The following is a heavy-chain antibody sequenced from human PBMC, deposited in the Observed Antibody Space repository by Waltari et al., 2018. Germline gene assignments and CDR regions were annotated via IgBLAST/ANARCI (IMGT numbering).Heavy chain of an antibody. J-gene: IGHJ5*02. CDR2: ISIFATTI. V-gene: IGHV3-11*01. Sequence: QKQLVESGGGLVKPGGSLTLSCAASGFTFRDYYMTWVRQAPGKGLDWIASISIFATTIDYADSLKGRFTISRDNANSAVYLQIVSLRPDDTAVYYCARGRQQLIPWGQGTLVTVSS. D-gene: IGHD6-13*01. CDR3: ARGRQQLIP. CDR1: GFTFRDYY.